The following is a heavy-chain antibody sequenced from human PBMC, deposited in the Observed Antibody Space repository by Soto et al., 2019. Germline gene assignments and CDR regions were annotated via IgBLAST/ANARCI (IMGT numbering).Heavy chain of an antibody. CDR1: GFTFSSYS. CDR3: ARDSGLIDYGDYARYYMDV. J-gene: IGHJ6*03. D-gene: IGHD4-17*01. CDR2: ISSSSSYI. Sequence: GGSLRLSCAASGFTFSSYSMNWVRQAPGKGLEWVSSISSSSSYIYYADSVKGRFTISRDNAKNSLYLQMNSLRAEDTAVYYCARDSGLIDYGDYARYYMDVWGKGTTVTVSS. V-gene: IGHV3-21*01.